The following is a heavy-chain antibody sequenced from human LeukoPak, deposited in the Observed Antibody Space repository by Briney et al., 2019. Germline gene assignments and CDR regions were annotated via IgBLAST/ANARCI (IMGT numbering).Heavy chain of an antibody. D-gene: IGHD2-2*01. Sequence: TGGSLRLSCAASGFTFSSYGMHWVRQAPGKGLEWVAFIRYDGTNKYYADSVKGRFTISRDNSKNTLYLQMNSLRTEDTAAYYCWTVVPAAIPLFDYWGQGTLVTVS. CDR3: WTVVPAAIPLFDY. J-gene: IGHJ4*02. CDR1: GFTFSSYG. CDR2: IRYDGTNK. V-gene: IGHV3-30*02.